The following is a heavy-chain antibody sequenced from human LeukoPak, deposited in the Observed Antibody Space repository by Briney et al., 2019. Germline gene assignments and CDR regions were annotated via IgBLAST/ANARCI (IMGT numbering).Heavy chain of an antibody. CDR3: GKGSGSGSYYILHDAFDI. Sequence: GGPLRLSCAASGLTFSSYAMSWVRQAPGKALVGVSSISGSGGSTYYAASVKGRFTISRDNSKQTLYLQTNSLRGEDTAVYYCGKGSGSGSYYILHDAFDIWGQGTMVTVSS. CDR2: ISGSGGST. D-gene: IGHD3-10*01. J-gene: IGHJ3*02. CDR1: GLTFSSYA. V-gene: IGHV3-23*01.